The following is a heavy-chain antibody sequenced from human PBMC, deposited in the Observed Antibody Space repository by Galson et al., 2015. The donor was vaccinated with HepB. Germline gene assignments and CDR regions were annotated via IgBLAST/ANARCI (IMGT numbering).Heavy chain of an antibody. J-gene: IGHJ6*02. CDR3: ARRQIYGSGLYSMDV. V-gene: IGHV5-51*01. CDR1: GYTFSMYW. D-gene: IGHD2-15*01. CDR2: NYPSAPVT. Sequence: QSGAEVKKPGESLKISCAASGYTFSMYWIGWVRQMPGRGLAWMGTNYPSAPVTRYSPSFQGQVTISADKSINTAYLQWSSLKASDTAIYYCARRQIYGSGLYSMDVWGQGTTVTVSS.